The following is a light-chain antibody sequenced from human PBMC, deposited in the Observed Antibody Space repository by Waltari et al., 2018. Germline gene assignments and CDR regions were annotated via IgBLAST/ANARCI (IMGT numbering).Light chain of an antibody. J-gene: IGLJ2*01. CDR2: GDS. V-gene: IGLV3-21*02. Sequence: SYVLTQPPSVSVAPGQTARMTCEAYTIGTNSVHWYQRGPGQAPRLRIYGDSDRPFGVPERFAGATSGHTATLTISVVEAGDEADYYGQIWDIRLDLVLFGGGTKLTVL. CDR1: TIGTNS. CDR3: QIWDIRLDLVL.